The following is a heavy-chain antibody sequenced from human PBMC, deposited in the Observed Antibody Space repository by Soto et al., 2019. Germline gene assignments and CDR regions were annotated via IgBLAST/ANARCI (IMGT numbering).Heavy chain of an antibody. CDR2: ISGSGGST. V-gene: IGHV3-23*01. CDR3: AKDRSLAAAGIDWFDP. J-gene: IGHJ5*02. CDR1: GFTFSSYA. D-gene: IGHD6-13*01. Sequence: EVQLLESGGGLVQPGGSLRLSCAASGFTFSSYAMSWVRQAPGKGLEWVSAISGSGGSTYYADSVKGRFTISRDNSKNTLYLQMNSLRDEDTAVYYCAKDRSLAAAGIDWFDPWGQGTLVTVSS.